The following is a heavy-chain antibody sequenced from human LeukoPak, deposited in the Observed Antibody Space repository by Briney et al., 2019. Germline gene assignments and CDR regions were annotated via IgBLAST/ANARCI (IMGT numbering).Heavy chain of an antibody. CDR1: GGTFSSYA. J-gene: IGHJ6*03. Sequence: SVKVSCKASGGTFSSYAISWVRQAPGQGLEWMGRIIPIFGTANYAQKFQGRVTITTDESTSTAYMELSSLRSEDTAVYYCARTYYDFWSGCSNYYYYYMDVWGKGTTVTVSS. V-gene: IGHV1-69*05. CDR2: IIPIFGTA. D-gene: IGHD3-3*01. CDR3: ARTYYDFWSGCSNYYYYYMDV.